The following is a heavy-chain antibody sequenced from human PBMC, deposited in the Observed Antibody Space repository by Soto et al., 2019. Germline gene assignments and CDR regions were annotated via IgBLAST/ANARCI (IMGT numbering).Heavy chain of an antibody. V-gene: IGHV4-59*01. Sequence: SETLSLTCTVSGGSISSYYWSWIRQPPGKGLEWIGYIYYSGSTNYNPSLKSRVTISVDTSKNQFSLKLSSVTAADTAVYYCARVANYMEYFDYWGQGTLVTVSS. D-gene: IGHD1-7*01. CDR3: ARVANYMEYFDY. CDR2: IYYSGST. CDR1: GGSISSYY. J-gene: IGHJ4*02.